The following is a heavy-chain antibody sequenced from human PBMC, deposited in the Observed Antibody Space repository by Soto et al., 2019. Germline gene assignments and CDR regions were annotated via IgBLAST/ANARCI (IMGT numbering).Heavy chain of an antibody. CDR1: GFTFSSHV. Sequence: QVQLVESGGGVVQPGGSLRLSCAASGFTFSSHVMHWVRQAPGEGPEWVAAIGSDGLKKHYGVSATGRFSISRDNPKNEVYLQLNSLRAEDTAIYYCVTEGSNSQHFDYWGRGTLVAVSS. J-gene: IGHJ4*02. CDR3: VTEGSNSQHFDY. D-gene: IGHD3-10*01. V-gene: IGHV3-33*01. CDR2: IGSDGLKK.